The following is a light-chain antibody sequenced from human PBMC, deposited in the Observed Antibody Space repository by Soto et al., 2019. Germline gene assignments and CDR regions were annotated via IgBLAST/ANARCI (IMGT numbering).Light chain of an antibody. J-gene: IGKJ5*01. Sequence: EVVMTQYQISLPVTLGQPASISCRSNQSLVHSDGIAYFSWFQQRTGRSPRRLIYKVSNRDSGVPARFRGSGSGTDFALKISSVEAEDVRVYYCMQGTHWPITFGQGTRLDIK. CDR1: QSLVHSDGIAY. CDR2: KVS. V-gene: IGKV2-30*02. CDR3: MQGTHWPIT.